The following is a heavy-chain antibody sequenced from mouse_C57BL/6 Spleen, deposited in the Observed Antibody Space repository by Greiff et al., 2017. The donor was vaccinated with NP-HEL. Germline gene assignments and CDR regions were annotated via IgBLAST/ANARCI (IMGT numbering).Heavy chain of an antibody. J-gene: IGHJ1*03. Sequence: VQLKESGPELVKPGASVKISCKASGYSFTGYYMNWVKQSPEKSLEWIGEINPSTGGTTYNQKFKAKATLTVDKSSSTAYMQLKSLTSEDSAVYYCARRITYFDVWGTGTTVTVSS. CDR3: ARRITYFDV. CDR2: INPSTGGT. V-gene: IGHV1-42*01. CDR1: GYSFTGYY. D-gene: IGHD2-4*01.